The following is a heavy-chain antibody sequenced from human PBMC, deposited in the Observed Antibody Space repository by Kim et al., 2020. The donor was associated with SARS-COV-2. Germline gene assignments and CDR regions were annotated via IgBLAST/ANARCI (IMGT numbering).Heavy chain of an antibody. D-gene: IGHD6-13*01. J-gene: IGHJ4*02. V-gene: IGHV5-51*01. CDR3: ARHAISSSWYDYFDY. Sequence: PSFQGQVTSSADKSISTAYLQWSSLKASDTAMYYCARHAISSSWYDYFDYWGQGTLVTVSS.